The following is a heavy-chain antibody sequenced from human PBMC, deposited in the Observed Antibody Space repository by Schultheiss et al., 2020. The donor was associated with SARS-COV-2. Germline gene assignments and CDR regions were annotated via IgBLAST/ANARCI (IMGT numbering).Heavy chain of an antibody. Sequence: GESLKISCAASGFTFSSYAMSWVRQAPGKGLEWVSAISGSGGSTYYADSVKGRFTISRDNSKNTLYLQMNSLRVEDTAVYYCARDSDYGDYVIDYWGQGTLVTVSS. CDR1: GFTFSSYA. CDR3: ARDSDYGDYVIDY. CDR2: ISGSGGST. J-gene: IGHJ4*02. D-gene: IGHD4-17*01. V-gene: IGHV3-23*01.